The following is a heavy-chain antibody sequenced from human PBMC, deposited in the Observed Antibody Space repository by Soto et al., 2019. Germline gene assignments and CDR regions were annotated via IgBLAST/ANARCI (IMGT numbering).Heavy chain of an antibody. D-gene: IGHD3-16*02. CDR3: ARGIMITFGGVIGHFDY. Sequence: PSETLSLTCTVSGGSISSGGYYWSWIRQHPGKGLEWIGYIYYSGSTYYNPSLKSRVTISVDTSKNQFSLKLSSVTAADTAVYYCARGIMITFGGVIGHFDYWGQGTLVTVSS. V-gene: IGHV4-31*03. CDR2: IYYSGST. J-gene: IGHJ4*02. CDR1: GGSISSGGYY.